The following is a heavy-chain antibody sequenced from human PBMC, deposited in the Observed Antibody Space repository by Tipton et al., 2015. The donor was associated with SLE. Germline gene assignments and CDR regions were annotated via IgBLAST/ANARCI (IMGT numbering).Heavy chain of an antibody. Sequence: TLSLTCTVSGGSIDSNYWSWIRQPPGKELESIGSVYHTGSTNYNPSLKSRVTISVDTSKNQFSLKLSSVTAADTAVYYCARSMDGAVGGYWGQGPLVTVSS. CDR3: ARSMDGAVGGY. CDR2: VYHTGST. D-gene: IGHD4/OR15-4a*01. V-gene: IGHV4-59*12. J-gene: IGHJ4*02. CDR1: GGSIDSNY.